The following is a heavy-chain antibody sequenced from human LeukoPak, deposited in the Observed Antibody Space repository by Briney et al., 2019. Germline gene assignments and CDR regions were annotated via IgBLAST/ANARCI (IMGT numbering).Heavy chain of an antibody. Sequence: PSETLSLTCTVSGGSISSDYWSWIRQPAGKGLEWIGRIFTSGSTNYNPSLKSRLTMSADTSKNQFSLKLNSVTAADTAVYYCARCRRVNCDYFDYWGQGTLVTVSS. D-gene: IGHD1-1*01. CDR2: IFTSGST. V-gene: IGHV4-4*07. CDR3: ARCRRVNCDYFDY. J-gene: IGHJ4*02. CDR1: GGSISSDY.